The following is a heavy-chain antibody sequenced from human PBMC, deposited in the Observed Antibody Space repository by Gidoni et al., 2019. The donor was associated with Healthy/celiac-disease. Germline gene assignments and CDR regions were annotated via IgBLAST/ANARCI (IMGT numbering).Heavy chain of an antibody. CDR2: ISSSSSYI. CDR1: GFTFSSYS. J-gene: IGHJ4*02. V-gene: IGHV3-21*01. CDR3: ARDRPLVGAKTPNLPRKYYFDY. D-gene: IGHD1-26*01. Sequence: EVQLVESGGGLVKPGGSLRLSCAASGFTFSSYSMNWVRQAPGKGLEWVSSISSSSSYIYYADSVKGRFTISRDNAKNSLYLQMNSLRAEDTAVYYCARDRPLVGAKTPNLPRKYYFDYWGQGTLVTVSS.